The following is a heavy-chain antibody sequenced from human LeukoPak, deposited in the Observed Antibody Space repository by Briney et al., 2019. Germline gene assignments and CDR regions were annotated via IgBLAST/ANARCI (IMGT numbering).Heavy chain of an antibody. CDR2: ISNDESTI. J-gene: IGHJ5*02. D-gene: IGHD7-27*01. V-gene: IGHV3-74*01. CDR1: GFSFSSYW. CDR3: ARDVGT. Sequence: GRSLRLSCAVSGFSFSSYWMHWVSRAPGKGPVWVSLISNDESTIIYADSVKGRFTISRDNAKNTLYLQMSSLRAEDTAVYYCARDVGTWGQGTLVTVSS.